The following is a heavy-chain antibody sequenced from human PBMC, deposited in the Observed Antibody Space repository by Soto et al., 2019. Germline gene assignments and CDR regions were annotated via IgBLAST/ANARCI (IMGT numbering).Heavy chain of an antibody. Sequence: GASVKVSCKASGYTFTGYYMHWVRQAPGQGLEWMGWINPNSGGTNYAQKFQGRVTMTRDTSISTAYMELSRLRSDDTAVYYCARDRGAAGRNWFDPWGQGNMLTVSS. V-gene: IGHV1-2*02. D-gene: IGHD6-13*01. CDR2: INPNSGGT. CDR1: GYTFTGYY. CDR3: ARDRGAAGRNWFDP. J-gene: IGHJ5*02.